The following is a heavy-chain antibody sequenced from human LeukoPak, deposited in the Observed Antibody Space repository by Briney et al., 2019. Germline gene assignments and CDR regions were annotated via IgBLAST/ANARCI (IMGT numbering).Heavy chain of an antibody. D-gene: IGHD6-19*01. CDR2: IYDSGST. Sequence: SETLSLTCTVSGGSISSNYWSWVRQPPGKGLEWIGYIYDSGSTNYNPSLNSRATISEDMSKKQFSLKVRSVTAADTAVYYCARSTGGWSYFDHWGQGILVTVSS. CDR3: ARSTGGWSYFDH. V-gene: IGHV4-59*01. J-gene: IGHJ4*02. CDR1: GGSISSNY.